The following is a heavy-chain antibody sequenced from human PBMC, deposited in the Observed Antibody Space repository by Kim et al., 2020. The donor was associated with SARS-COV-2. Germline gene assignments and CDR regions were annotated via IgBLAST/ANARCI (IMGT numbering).Heavy chain of an antibody. J-gene: IGHJ4*02. Sequence: GKGRFTISRDNSKNTLYLKMNSLRAEDTAVYYCAKPMTPVRTGARYYFDYWGQGTLVTVSS. V-gene: IGHV3-23*01. D-gene: IGHD4-17*01. CDR3: AKPMTPVRTGARYYFDY.